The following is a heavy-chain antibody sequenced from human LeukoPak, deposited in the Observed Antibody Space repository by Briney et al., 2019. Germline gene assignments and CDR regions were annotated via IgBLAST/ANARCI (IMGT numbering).Heavy chain of an antibody. CDR1: GFSFSSYG. V-gene: IGHV3-23*01. CDR2: ISGRRDST. CDR3: AKDPNFYYCMDV. J-gene: IGHJ6*03. Sequence: GGTLRLSCAASGFSFSSYGMSWVRQAPGKGLEWVSTISGRRDSTSYADSVKGRFTISRDNSKNTLYLQMNSLRAEDTAVYYCAKDPNFYYCMDVWGKGTTVTISS.